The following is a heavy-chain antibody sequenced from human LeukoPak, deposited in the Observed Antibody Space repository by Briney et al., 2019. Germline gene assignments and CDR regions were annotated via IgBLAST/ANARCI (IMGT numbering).Heavy chain of an antibody. D-gene: IGHD6-19*01. Sequence: SETLSLTCTVSGGSISSYYWSWIRQPAGKGLEWIGRIYTSGSTNYNPSLKSRVTMSVDASKNQFSLKLSSVTAADTAVYYCARNSAVAGDFDYWGQGTLVTVSS. CDR1: GGSISSYY. CDR3: ARNSAVAGDFDY. CDR2: IYTSGST. J-gene: IGHJ4*02. V-gene: IGHV4-4*07.